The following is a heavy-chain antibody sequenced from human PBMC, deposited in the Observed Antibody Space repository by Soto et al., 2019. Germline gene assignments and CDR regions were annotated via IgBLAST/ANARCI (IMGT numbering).Heavy chain of an antibody. Sequence: VQLIQSGAEVRKPGSSVKVSCEASGGTFNSYTISWVRQAPGQGLEWMGRIIPILGITNYAQKFQGRVTITADRSTSTAYVELDCLRSEDMAVYYCARLALYGANENHYYYMDVWGKGTTVTVSS. CDR1: GGTFNSYT. CDR2: IIPILGIT. V-gene: IGHV1-69*02. J-gene: IGHJ6*03. CDR3: ARLALYGANENHYYYMDV. D-gene: IGHD2-8*01.